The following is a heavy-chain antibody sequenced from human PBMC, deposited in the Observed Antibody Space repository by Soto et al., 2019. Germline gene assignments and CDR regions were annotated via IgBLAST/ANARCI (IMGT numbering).Heavy chain of an antibody. CDR1: GITVYNNY. V-gene: IGHV3-66*01. J-gene: IGHJ6*04. CDR3: ARDVGV. CDR2: IYSGGST. Sequence: EVQLVESGGGLVQRGGSLRLSCAASGITVYNNYMSWVRQAPGKGLEWVSVIYSGGSTSYADSVKGRFTISRDGSKNTVYLQMNSLRAEDTAVYYCARDVGVWGRETTVTVSS.